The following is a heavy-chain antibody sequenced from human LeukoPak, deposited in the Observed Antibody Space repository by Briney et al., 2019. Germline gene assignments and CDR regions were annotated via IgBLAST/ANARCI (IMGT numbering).Heavy chain of an antibody. CDR1: GYIFTSYW. CDR3: ARRLYSGGEAYDY. J-gene: IGHJ4*02. D-gene: IGHD5-12*01. CDR2: IDPSDSYT. Sequence: PGESLKISCKGSGYIFTSYWINWVRQTPGKGLEWMGRIDPSDSYTKYSPSFQVHVTISADKSISTAYLQWSSLKASDTAMYYCARRLYSGGEAYDYWGQGTLVTVSS. V-gene: IGHV5-10-1*01.